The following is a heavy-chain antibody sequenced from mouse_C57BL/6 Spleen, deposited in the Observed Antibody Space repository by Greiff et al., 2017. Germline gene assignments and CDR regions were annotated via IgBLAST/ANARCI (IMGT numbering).Heavy chain of an antibody. Sequence: EVKLVESGGDLVKPGGSLKISCAASGFTFSSYGMSWVRHTPDKRLEWVATISSGGSYPYYPASVKGRFTISRDNAKNPLYLQMSSLKSEDTAMYYCARHGSNYFAYGGQGTLVTVSA. CDR1: GFTFSSYG. CDR3: ARHGSNYFAY. J-gene: IGHJ3*01. CDR2: ISSGGSYP. V-gene: IGHV5-6*01. D-gene: IGHD2-5*01.